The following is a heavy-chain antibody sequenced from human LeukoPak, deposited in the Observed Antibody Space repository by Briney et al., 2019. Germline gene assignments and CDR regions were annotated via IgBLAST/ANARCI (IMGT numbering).Heavy chain of an antibody. CDR2: ISSSSSYI. CDR1: GFTFSSYS. D-gene: IGHD3-3*01. V-gene: IGHV3-21*01. J-gene: IGHJ6*02. CDR3: ARDRPLYGGYYSPLNYYYYYGMDV. Sequence: GGSLRLSCAASGFTFSSYSMNWVRQAPGKGLEWVSSISSSSSYIYYADSVKGRFTISRDNAKNSLYLQMNSLRAEDTAVYYCARDRPLYGGYYSPLNYYYYYGMDVWGQGTTVTVSS.